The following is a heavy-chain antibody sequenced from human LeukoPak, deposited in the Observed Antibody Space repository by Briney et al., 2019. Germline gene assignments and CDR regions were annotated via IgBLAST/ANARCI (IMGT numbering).Heavy chain of an antibody. D-gene: IGHD3-16*02. CDR3: ARSLKYYDYVWGSYLPFY. CDR2: ISAYNGNT. J-gene: IGHJ4*02. CDR1: GYTFTTHG. V-gene: IGHV1-18*01. Sequence: ASVKVSCQASGYTFTTHGISWVRQAPGQGLEWMGWISAYNGNTNYAQKLQGRVTMTTDTSTSTAYMELRSLRSDDTAVYYCARSLKYYDYVWGSYLPFYWGQGTLVTVSS.